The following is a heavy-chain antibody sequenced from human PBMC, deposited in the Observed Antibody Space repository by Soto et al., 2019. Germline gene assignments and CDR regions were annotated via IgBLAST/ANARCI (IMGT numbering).Heavy chain of an antibody. CDR2: IYYSGST. D-gene: IGHD2-2*01. Sequence: PSETLSLTCTVSGGSISSSSYYWGWIRQPPGKGLEWIGSIYYSGSTYYNPSLKSRVTISVDTSKNQFSLKLSSVTAADTAVYSCARVPTPWGQGTLVTVPS. V-gene: IGHV4-39*07. J-gene: IGHJ5*02. CDR1: GGSISSSSYY. CDR3: ARVPTP.